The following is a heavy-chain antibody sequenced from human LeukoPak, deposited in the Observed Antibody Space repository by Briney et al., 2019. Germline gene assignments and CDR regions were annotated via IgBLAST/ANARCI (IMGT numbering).Heavy chain of an antibody. V-gene: IGHV1-2*02. Sequence: ASVKVSCKTSGYTFTDYYMHWVRQAPGQGLEWMGWINPKSGGTNHAQKFQGRVTMTRDTSISTAYMELNRLRSDDTAMYYCARVGAVAGHFDYWGQGTLVTVSS. CDR1: GYTFTDYY. J-gene: IGHJ4*02. CDR3: ARVGAVAGHFDY. D-gene: IGHD6-19*01. CDR2: INPKSGGT.